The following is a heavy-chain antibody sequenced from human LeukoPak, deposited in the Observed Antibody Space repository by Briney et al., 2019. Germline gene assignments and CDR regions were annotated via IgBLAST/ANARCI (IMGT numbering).Heavy chain of an antibody. CDR3: ARGDSGYYPKYFQH. CDR2: ISSSSSTI. CDR1: GFTFSSYS. J-gene: IGHJ1*01. V-gene: IGHV3-48*01. Sequence: GGSLRLSCAASGFTFSSYSMNWVRQAPGKGLEWVSYISSSSSTIYYADSVKGRFTISRDNAKNSLYLQMNSLRAEDTAVYYCARGDSGYYPKYFQHWGQGTLVTVSS. D-gene: IGHD3-22*01.